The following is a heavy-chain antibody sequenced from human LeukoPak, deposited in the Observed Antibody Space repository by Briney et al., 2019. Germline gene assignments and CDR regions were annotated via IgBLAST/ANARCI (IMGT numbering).Heavy chain of an antibody. CDR1: GYTLTELS. V-gene: IGHV1-24*01. J-gene: IGHJ5*02. CDR3: ATGVLSTVTNWFDP. CDR2: FDPEDGET. Sequence: ASVKVSCKVSGYTLTELSMHWVRQAPGKGLERMGGFDPEDGETIYAQKFQGRVTMTEDTSTDTAYMELSSLRSEDTAVYYCATGVLSTVTNWFDPWGQGTLVTVSS. D-gene: IGHD2/OR15-2a*01.